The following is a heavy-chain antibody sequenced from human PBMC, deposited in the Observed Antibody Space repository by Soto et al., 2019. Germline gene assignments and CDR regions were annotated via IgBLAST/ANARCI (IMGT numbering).Heavy chain of an antibody. V-gene: IGHV1-8*01. CDR1: GYTFTSYD. CDR2: MNPNSGNT. D-gene: IGHD4-17*01. Sequence: ASVKVSCKASGYTFTSYDINWVRQATGQGPEWMGWMNPNSGNTGYAQKFQGRVTMTRNTSISTAYMELSSLRSEDTAVYYCARAGLRSPHYYYMDVWGKGTTVTVSS. J-gene: IGHJ6*03. CDR3: ARAGLRSPHYYYMDV.